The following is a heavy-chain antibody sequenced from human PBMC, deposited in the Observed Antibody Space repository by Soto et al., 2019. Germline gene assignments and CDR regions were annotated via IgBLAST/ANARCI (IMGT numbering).Heavy chain of an antibody. V-gene: IGHV6-1*01. CDR2: TFYRSKWYN. D-gene: IGHD3-3*01. J-gene: IGHJ4*02. CDR1: GDSVSSHRSA. CDR3: ARADTTMFGLVPHFDY. Sequence: SQTLSITCALCGDSVSSHRSAWTLIRQSPSRGLEWLGRTFYRSKWYNDYALSVKSRITINPDTSKNQFSLQLNSVTPEDTAVYYCARADTTMFGLVPHFDYWGQGTLVTVSS.